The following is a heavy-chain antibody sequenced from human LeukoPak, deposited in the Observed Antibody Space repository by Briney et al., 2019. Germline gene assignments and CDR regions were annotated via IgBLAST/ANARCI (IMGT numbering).Heavy chain of an antibody. J-gene: IGHJ4*02. CDR3: AGDRDMATIWEIFEY. V-gene: IGHV3-7*01. Sequence: GGSLRLSCAASGFTFRSYWMSWVRQAPGKGLEWVANIKEDGSEKYYADSVKGRFTISRDNAKKSLYLQMNSLRADDTAVYYCAGDRDMATIWEIFEYWGQGALVTVSS. CDR1: GFTFRSYW. D-gene: IGHD5-24*01. CDR2: IKEDGSEK.